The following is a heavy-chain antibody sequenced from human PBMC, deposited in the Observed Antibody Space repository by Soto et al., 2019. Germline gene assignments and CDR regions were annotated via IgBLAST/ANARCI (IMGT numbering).Heavy chain of an antibody. D-gene: IGHD5-12*01. CDR2: IYYSGST. CDR3: ASFLSGYELGSFDY. V-gene: IGHV4-59*08. Sequence: SETLSLTCTVSGGSISSYYWSWIRQPPGKGLEWIGYIYYSGSTNYNPSLKSRVTISVDTSKNQFSLKLSSVTAADTAVYYCASFLSGYELGSFDYWGQGTLVTVSS. J-gene: IGHJ4*02. CDR1: GGSISSYY.